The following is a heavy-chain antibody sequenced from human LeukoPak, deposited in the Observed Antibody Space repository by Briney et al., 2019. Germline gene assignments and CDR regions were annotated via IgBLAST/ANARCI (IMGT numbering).Heavy chain of an antibody. CDR3: ARDYGDSSSVMDV. D-gene: IGHD4-17*01. CDR2: ISAYNGNT. J-gene: IGHJ6*02. Sequence: ASVKVSCKASGYTFTKYTMNWVRQAPGQGLEWMGWISAYNGNTNYAQKLQGRVTMTTDTSTSTAYMELRSLRSDDTAVYYCARDYGDSSSVMDVWGQGTTVTVSS. CDR1: GYTFTKYT. V-gene: IGHV1-18*01.